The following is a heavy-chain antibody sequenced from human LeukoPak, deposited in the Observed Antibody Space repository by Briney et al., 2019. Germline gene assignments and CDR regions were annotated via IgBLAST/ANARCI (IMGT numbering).Heavy chain of an antibody. Sequence: PSQTLSLTCAISGDSVSSNSAAWNWIRQSLSRGLEWLGRTYYRSNWFNDFALSVKSRITINPDTSKNQFSLQLNSVTPEDTAVYYYAKNYGDSNWFDPWGQGTLVTVSS. V-gene: IGHV6-1*01. CDR2: TYYRSNWFN. CDR1: GDSVSSNSAA. CDR3: AKNYGDSNWFDP. D-gene: IGHD4-17*01. J-gene: IGHJ5*02.